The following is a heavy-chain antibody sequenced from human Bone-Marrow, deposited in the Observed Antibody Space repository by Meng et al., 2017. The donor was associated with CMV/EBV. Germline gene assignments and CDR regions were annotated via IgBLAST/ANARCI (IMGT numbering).Heavy chain of an antibody. Sequence: GSLKISCAASGFTFSSYGMHWVRQAPGKGLEWVAFIRYDGSNKCYADSVKGRFTISRDNSKNTLYLQMNSLRAEDTAVYYCAKERAEEFDYWGQGTLVTVSS. J-gene: IGHJ4*02. CDR1: GFTFSSYG. CDR3: AKERAEEFDY. V-gene: IGHV3-30*02. CDR2: IRYDGSNK.